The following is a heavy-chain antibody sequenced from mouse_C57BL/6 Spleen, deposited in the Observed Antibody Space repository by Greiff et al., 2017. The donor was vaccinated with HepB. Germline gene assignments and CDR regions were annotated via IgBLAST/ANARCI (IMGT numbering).Heavy chain of an antibody. J-gene: IGHJ4*01. D-gene: IGHD2-5*01. Sequence: VQLQQSGAELVRPGASVKLSCTASGFNIKDYYMHWVKQRPEQGLEWIGRIDPEDGDTEYAPKFQGKATMTADTSSNTAYLQLSSLTSDDTAVYYCTTGSNYDYAMDYWGQGTSVTVSS. V-gene: IGHV14-1*01. CDR3: TTGSNYDYAMDY. CDR1: GFNIKDYY. CDR2: IDPEDGDT.